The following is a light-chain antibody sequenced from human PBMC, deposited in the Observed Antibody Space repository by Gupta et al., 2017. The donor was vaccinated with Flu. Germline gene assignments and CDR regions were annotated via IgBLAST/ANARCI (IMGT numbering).Light chain of an antibody. V-gene: IGLV1-40*01. J-gene: IGLJ3*02. CDR3: QSYDSSLSGSMV. CDR2: GNK. Sequence: SVLTQPPSVSGAPGQRVTISCTGSSSNIGAVYDVHWYQQVPGTAPKLLIYGNKNRPSGVPDRFSGSKSGASASLVITGLQAEDEANYYCQSYDSSLSGSMVFGGGTKLTVL. CDR1: SSNIGAVYD.